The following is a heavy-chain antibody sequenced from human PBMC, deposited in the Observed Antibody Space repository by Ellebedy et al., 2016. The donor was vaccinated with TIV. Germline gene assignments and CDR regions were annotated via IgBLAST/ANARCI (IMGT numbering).Heavy chain of an antibody. J-gene: IGHJ4*02. CDR2: ISGTGSSTT. CDR1: GFTFSSYA. D-gene: IGHD6-19*01. CDR3: PYSSGWYKFDD. Sequence: GESLKISCVASGFTFSSYAMSWVRQAPGKGLDWVSAISGTGSSTTHYADSVKGRFTISRDNSKNTLYLQMNSLRAEDTAVYYCPYSSGWYKFDDWGQGTLVTVSS. V-gene: IGHV3-23*01.